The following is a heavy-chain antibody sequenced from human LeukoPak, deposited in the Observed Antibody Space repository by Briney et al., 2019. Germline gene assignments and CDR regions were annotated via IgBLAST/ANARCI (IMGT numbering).Heavy chain of an antibody. J-gene: IGHJ6*02. Sequence: QSGGSLRLSCAASGFTFSNYGMNWVRQAPGKGLEWVSVISGSGGSTYYADSVKGRFTISRDNSKNTLYLQMNTLRVEDTAVYYCAKDAPIGYSLGYYGMDVWGQGTTVTVSS. D-gene: IGHD5-18*01. V-gene: IGHV3-23*01. CDR3: AKDAPIGYSLGYYGMDV. CDR2: ISGSGGST. CDR1: GFTFSNYG.